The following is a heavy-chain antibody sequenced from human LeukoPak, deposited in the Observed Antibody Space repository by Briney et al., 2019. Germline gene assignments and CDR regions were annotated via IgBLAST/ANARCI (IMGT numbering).Heavy chain of an antibody. CDR2: ISSSGSTI. CDR1: GFTFSDYY. D-gene: IGHD4-17*01. Sequence: GGSLRLSCAASGFTFSDYYMSWIRQAPGKGLEWVSYISSSGSTIYYADSVKGRFTISRDNSKNSLYLQMNSLRAEDTALYYCAKGTLGDYRAGPDYWGRGTLVTVSS. V-gene: IGHV3-11*01. CDR3: AKGTLGDYRAGPDY. J-gene: IGHJ4*02.